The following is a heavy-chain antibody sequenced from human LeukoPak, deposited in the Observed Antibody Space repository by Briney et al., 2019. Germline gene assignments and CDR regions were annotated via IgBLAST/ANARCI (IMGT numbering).Heavy chain of an antibody. J-gene: IGHJ4*02. CDR1: GGSISSGGYS. V-gene: IGHV4-30-2*01. CDR3: ARERNDFWSGRGYFDY. D-gene: IGHD3-3*01. Sequence: SQTLSLTCAVSGGSISSGGYSWSWIRQPPGKGLEWIGYIYHSGSTYYNPSLKSRVTISVDRSKSQFSLKLSSVTAADTAVYYCARERNDFWSGRGYFDYWGQGTLVTVSS. CDR2: IYHSGST.